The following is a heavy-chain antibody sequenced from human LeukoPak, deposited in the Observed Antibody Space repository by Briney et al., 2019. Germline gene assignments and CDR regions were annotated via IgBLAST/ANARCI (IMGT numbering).Heavy chain of an antibody. Sequence: GSLRPSCAASGFTFSSYGMNWVRQAPGKGLEWVSYISTSSSIIYYADSVKGRFTISRDTAKSSLYLQMTSLRDDDTAVYYCAIGGYIDYWGQGTLVTVSS. J-gene: IGHJ4*02. CDR2: ISTSSSII. V-gene: IGHV3-48*02. D-gene: IGHD5-12*01. CDR3: AIGGYIDY. CDR1: GFTFSSYG.